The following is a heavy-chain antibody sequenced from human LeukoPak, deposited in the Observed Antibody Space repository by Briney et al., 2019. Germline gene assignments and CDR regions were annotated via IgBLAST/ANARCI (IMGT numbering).Heavy chain of an antibody. CDR2: IYYSGST. Sequence: WETLSLTCTVSGGSISSSSYYWGWIRQPPGKGLEWIGSIYYSGSTYYNPSLKSRVTISVDTSKNQFSLKLSSVTTADTAVYYCARAPYSSSWYPQYNWFDPWGQGTLVTVSS. CDR1: GGSISSSSYY. D-gene: IGHD6-13*01. CDR3: ARAPYSSSWYPQYNWFDP. J-gene: IGHJ5*02. V-gene: IGHV4-39*07.